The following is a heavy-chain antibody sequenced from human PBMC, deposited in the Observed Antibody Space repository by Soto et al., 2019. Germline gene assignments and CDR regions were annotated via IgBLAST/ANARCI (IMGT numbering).Heavy chain of an antibody. CDR2: ISGSGGST. CDR1: GFTFSSYA. V-gene: IGHV3-23*01. CDR3: AKGGAWDYYYGMDV. D-gene: IGHD3-16*01. Sequence: PGWSLRLSCAASGFTFSSYAMSWVRQAPGKGLEWVSAISGSGGSTYYADSVKGRFTISRDNSKNTLYLQMNSLRAEDTAVYYCAKGGAWDYYYGMDVWGQGTTVTVSS. J-gene: IGHJ6*02.